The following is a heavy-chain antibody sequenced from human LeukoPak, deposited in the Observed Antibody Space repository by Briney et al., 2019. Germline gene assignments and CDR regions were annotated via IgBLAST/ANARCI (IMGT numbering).Heavy chain of an antibody. D-gene: IGHD3-10*01. CDR3: AVYGSEETIEYYFDY. J-gene: IGHJ4*02. CDR1: GFTFSDYY. V-gene: IGHV3-11*04. Sequence: PGGSLRLSCAASGFTFSDYYMSWIRQAPGKGLEWVSYISSSGSTIYYADSVKGRFTISRDNAKNSLYLQMNSLRAEDTAVYYCAVYGSEETIEYYFDYWGQGTLVTVSS. CDR2: ISSSGSTI.